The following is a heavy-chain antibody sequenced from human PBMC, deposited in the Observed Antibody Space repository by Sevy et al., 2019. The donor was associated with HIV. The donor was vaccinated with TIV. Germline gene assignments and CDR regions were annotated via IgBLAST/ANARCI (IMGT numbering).Heavy chain of an antibody. CDR2: LKSKVYGGTV. V-gene: IGHV3-49*04. D-gene: IGHD6-13*01. J-gene: IGHJ4*02. Sequence: GGSLRLSCIASGFTFGDYCMSWVRQAPGKGLEWVAFLKSKVYGGTVDHAASVKGRFIISRDDSKSIAYLQMNDLKTEDTGVYYCTRWKAAQSIFDYWGQGALVTVSS. CDR1: GFTFGDYC. CDR3: TRWKAAQSIFDY.